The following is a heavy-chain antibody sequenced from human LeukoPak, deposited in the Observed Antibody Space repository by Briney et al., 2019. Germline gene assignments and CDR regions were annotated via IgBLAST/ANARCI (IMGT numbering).Heavy chain of an antibody. CDR1: GYTFTGYY. Sequence: GASVKVSCKASGYTFTGYYMHWVRQAPGQGLEWMGRINPNSGGTNYAQKFQGRVTMTRDTSISTAYMELSRLRSDDTAVYYCARVRGEGIAALDYWGQGTLVTVSS. V-gene: IGHV1-2*06. CDR2: INPNSGGT. D-gene: IGHD6-13*01. J-gene: IGHJ4*02. CDR3: ARVRGEGIAALDY.